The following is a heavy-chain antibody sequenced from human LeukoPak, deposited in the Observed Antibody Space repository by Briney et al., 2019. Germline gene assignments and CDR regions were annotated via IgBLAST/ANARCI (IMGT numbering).Heavy chain of an antibody. Sequence: PGGSLRLSCAASGFTFSSYSMNWVRQAPGKGLEWVSYISSSSSTIYYADSVKGRFTISRDNAENTLYLQMNSLRAEDTAVYYCARSGGYNRLDYWGQGTLVTVSS. D-gene: IGHD5-18*01. V-gene: IGHV3-48*04. CDR2: ISSSSSTI. CDR3: ARSGGYNRLDY. J-gene: IGHJ4*02. CDR1: GFTFSSYS.